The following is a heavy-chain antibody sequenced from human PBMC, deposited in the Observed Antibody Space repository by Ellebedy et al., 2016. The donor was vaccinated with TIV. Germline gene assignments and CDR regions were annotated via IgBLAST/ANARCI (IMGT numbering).Heavy chain of an antibody. J-gene: IGHJ6*03. V-gene: IGHV3-23*01. CDR2: ISDRGGST. CDR1: GFTFSSYA. D-gene: IGHD6-19*01. Sequence: PGGSLRLSCAASGFTFSSYAMSWVRQAPGEGLEWVSVISDRGGSTNYADSVKGRFTISRDNSKNMLYLQMNSLRAEDTAVYYCAKAGNSGWSELPAYFYYYLDVWGKGTTVTVSS. CDR3: AKAGNSGWSELPAYFYYYLDV.